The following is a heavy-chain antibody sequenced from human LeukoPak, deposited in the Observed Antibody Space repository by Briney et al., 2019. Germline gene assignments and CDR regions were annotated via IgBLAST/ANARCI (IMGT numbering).Heavy chain of an antibody. J-gene: IGHJ4*02. Sequence: SVKVSCKASGGTFSSYAISWVRQAPGQGLEWMGGIIPIFGTANYAQKFQGRVTITADESTSTAYMELSSLRSEDTAVYYCARSRSRYGPQDFFDYWGQGTLVTVSS. D-gene: IGHD3-3*01. V-gene: IGHV1-69*13. CDR1: GGTFSSYA. CDR3: ARSRSRYGPQDFFDY. CDR2: IIPIFGTA.